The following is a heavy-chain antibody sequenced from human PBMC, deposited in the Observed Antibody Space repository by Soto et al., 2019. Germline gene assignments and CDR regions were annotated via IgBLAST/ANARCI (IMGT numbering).Heavy chain of an antibody. CDR1: GGSISSGGYY. J-gene: IGHJ5*02. CDR3: ARLMGTSFDL. Sequence: VQLQESGPGLVKPSQTLSLTCTVSGGSISSGGYYWSWIRQHPGKGLEWVGRARNKVSGYTTAYAASVKGRFTISRDDSKNSLFLQMNSLKTEDTAVYFCARLMGTSFDLWGQGTLVTVSS. V-gene: IGHV3-72*01. CDR2: ARNKVSGYTT. D-gene: IGHD2-8*01.